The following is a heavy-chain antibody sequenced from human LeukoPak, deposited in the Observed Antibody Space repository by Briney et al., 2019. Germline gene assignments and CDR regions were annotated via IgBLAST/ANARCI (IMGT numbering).Heavy chain of an antibody. CDR1: GGSFSGYY. CDR3: ARGRLYYYDSSGYYY. Sequence: SETLSLTCAVYGGSFSGYYWSWIRQPPGKGLEWIGEINHSGSTNYNPSLKSRVTISVDTSKNQFSLKLSSVTAADTAAYYCARGRLYYYDSSGYYYWGQGTLVTVSS. D-gene: IGHD3-22*01. V-gene: IGHV4-34*01. CDR2: INHSGST. J-gene: IGHJ4*02.